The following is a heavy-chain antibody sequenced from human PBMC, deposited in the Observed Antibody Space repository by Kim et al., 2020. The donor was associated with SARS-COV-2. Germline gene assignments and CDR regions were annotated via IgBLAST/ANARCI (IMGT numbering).Heavy chain of an antibody. Sequence: SETLSLTCTVSGVSMSRSSDYWGWIRQPPGKGLEWFGSMYYSGSTYYNPSLKSRVTISGDTSRNQFSLKMTSVTAADTAVYYCARLYSARPDYWGQGTLVTVPS. CDR2: MYYSGST. CDR1: GVSMSRSSDY. D-gene: IGHD5-12*01. V-gene: IGHV4-39*01. CDR3: ARLYSARPDY. J-gene: IGHJ4*02.